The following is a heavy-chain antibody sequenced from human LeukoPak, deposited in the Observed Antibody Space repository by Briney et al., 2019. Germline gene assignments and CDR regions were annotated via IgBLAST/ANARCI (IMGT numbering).Heavy chain of an antibody. CDR2: IYTSGST. CDR1: GGSVSSGNYY. Sequence: SQTLSLTCTVSGGSVSSGNYYWTWIRQPAGKGLEWIGRIYTSGSTNYNPSLKSRITISIDASKNQFSLRLSSVTAADTAVYYCTQGGGLMNYWGQGTLVTVSS. J-gene: IGHJ4*02. CDR3: TQGGGLMNY. D-gene: IGHD3-16*01. V-gene: IGHV4-61*02.